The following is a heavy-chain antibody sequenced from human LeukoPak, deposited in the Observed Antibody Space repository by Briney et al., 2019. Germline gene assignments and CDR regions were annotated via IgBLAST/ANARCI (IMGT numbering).Heavy chain of an antibody. CDR3: ARRGYGDYAPFDY. CDR2: IYSGDTT. CDR1: GFTVTSNY. J-gene: IGHJ4*02. D-gene: IGHD4-17*01. V-gene: IGHV3-66*04. Sequence: GGSLRLSCAVSGFTVTSNYMSWVRQAPGEGLEWVSFIYSGDTTYYADSVKGRFTISRDNSKNTLYLQMNSLRAEDAAVYYCARRGYGDYAPFDYWGQGTLVTVSS.